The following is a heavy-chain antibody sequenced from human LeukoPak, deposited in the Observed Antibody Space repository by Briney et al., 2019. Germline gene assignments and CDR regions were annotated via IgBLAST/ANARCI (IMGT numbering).Heavy chain of an antibody. D-gene: IGHD4-11*01. CDR2: IWYDGSNK. Sequence: GGSLRLSCAASGFTFSSYGMHWVRQAPGKGLEWVAVIWYDGSNKYYADSVKGRFTISRDNSKNTLYLQMNSLRAEDTAVYYCAKDTDNYSALDYWGQGTLVTVSS. J-gene: IGHJ4*02. V-gene: IGHV3-30*02. CDR3: AKDTDNYSALDY. CDR1: GFTFSSYG.